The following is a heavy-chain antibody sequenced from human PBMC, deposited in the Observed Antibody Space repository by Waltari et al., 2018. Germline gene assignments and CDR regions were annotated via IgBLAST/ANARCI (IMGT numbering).Heavy chain of an antibody. D-gene: IGHD1-1*01. V-gene: IGHV1-69*04. CDR3: ARDVVDSNYWEGYFDL. CDR1: GGTFSSYG. CDR2: IIPLLGVT. J-gene: IGHJ2*01. Sequence: QVQLVQSGAEVKKPGSSVKVSCKTAGGTFSSYGISWVRQAPGQGIVVVGRIIPLLGVTNYTQQLLGRVTMTADKSTNTAYMELSSLRSEDTAVYYCARDVVDSNYWEGYFDLWGRGTLVAVSS.